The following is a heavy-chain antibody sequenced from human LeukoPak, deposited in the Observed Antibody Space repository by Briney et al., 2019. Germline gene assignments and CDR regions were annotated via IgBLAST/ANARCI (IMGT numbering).Heavy chain of an antibody. CDR3: AKDIRGDTGLGSMDV. V-gene: IGHV3-23*01. CDR2: ISPGGGTT. D-gene: IGHD3-16*01. CDR1: GFAFGSEA. Sequence: PGGSLRLSCAVSGFAFGSEAMSWVRQSPARGLEWVASISPGGGTTYYADSVKGRFTISRDNSKSTLYLQMNSLRAEDTAVYSCAKDIRGDTGLGSMDVWGKGTTVTVSS. J-gene: IGHJ6*03.